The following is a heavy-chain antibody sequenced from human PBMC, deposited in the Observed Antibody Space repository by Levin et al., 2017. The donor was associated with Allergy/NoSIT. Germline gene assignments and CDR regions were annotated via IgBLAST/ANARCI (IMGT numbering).Heavy chain of an antibody. J-gene: IGHJ4*02. CDR2: ISGSGGST. V-gene: IGHV3-23*01. D-gene: IGHD3-10*01. Sequence: LSLPCAASGFTFRSSAMSWVRQAPGKGLEWVSAISGSGGSTYYADSVKGRFTISRDNSKNTLYLQMNSLRAEDTAVYYCANPPLWFGEFGADYWGQGTLVTVSS. CDR1: GFTFRSSA. CDR3: ANPPLWFGEFGADY.